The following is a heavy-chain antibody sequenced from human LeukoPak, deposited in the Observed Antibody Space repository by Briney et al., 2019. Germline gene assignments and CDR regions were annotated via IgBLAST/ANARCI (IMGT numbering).Heavy chain of an antibody. D-gene: IGHD4-17*01. CDR2: ISSSGSTI. CDR1: GFTFSSYA. V-gene: IGHV3-11*01. CDR3: APQFPFYGVASIFDY. J-gene: IGHJ4*02. Sequence: PGGSLRLSCAASGFTFSSYAMSWIRQAPGKGLEWVSYISSSGSTIYYADSVKGRFTISRDNAKNSLYLQMNSLRAEDTAVYYCAPQFPFYGVASIFDYWGQGTLVTVSS.